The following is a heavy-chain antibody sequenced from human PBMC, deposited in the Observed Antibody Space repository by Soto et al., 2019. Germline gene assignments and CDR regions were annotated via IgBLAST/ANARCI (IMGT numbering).Heavy chain of an antibody. D-gene: IGHD2-21*02. CDR2: IYTSGST. CDR1: GGSISSYY. V-gene: IGHV4-4*07. J-gene: IGHJ5*02. Sequence: SEILSLTCTVSGGSISSYYWSWIRQPAGKGLEWIGRIYTSGSTNYNPSLKSRVTMSVDTSKNQFSLKLSSVTAADTAVYYCARVTATPGYNWFDPWGQGTLVTVSS. CDR3: ARVTATPGYNWFDP.